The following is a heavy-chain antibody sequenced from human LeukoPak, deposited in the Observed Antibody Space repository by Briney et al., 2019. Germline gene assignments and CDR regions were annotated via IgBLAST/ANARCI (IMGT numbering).Heavy chain of an antibody. V-gene: IGHV4-38-2*02. CDR1: GYSISSGYY. D-gene: IGHD1-14*01. Sequence: SETLSLTCTVSGYSISSGYYWGWIRQPPGKGLEWIGSIYHSGSTYYNPSLKSRVTVSLDTSKNQFSLKLSSVAAADTAVYYCVRHPDLDYWGQGTLVTVSA. CDR2: IYHSGST. J-gene: IGHJ4*02. CDR3: VRHPDLDY.